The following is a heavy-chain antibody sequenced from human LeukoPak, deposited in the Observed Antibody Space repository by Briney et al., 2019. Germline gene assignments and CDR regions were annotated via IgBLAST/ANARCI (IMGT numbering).Heavy chain of an antibody. CDR1: GFTVSSNY. J-gene: IGHJ5*02. Sequence: GGFLRLSCAASGFTVSSNYMSWVRQAPGKGLEWVSVIYSGGSTYYAGSVKGRFTISRDNSKNTLYLQMNSLRAEDTAVYYCARDLEGFDPWGQGTLVTASS. V-gene: IGHV3-53*01. CDR2: IYSGGST. CDR3: ARDLEGFDP.